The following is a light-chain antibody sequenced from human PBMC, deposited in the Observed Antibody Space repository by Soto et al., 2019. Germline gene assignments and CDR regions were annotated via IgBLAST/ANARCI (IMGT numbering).Light chain of an antibody. J-gene: IGKJ1*01. V-gene: IGKV1-27*01. Sequence: DIQMTQSPSSLSASVGDRVTITCRASQGISNYLAWYQQQPGKVPKLLIYVASTLQSGVPSRFSGSGSGTDFTLTISRLQPEDVATYYCQKYNSAPWTFGQGTKVEIK. CDR3: QKYNSAPWT. CDR2: VAS. CDR1: QGISNY.